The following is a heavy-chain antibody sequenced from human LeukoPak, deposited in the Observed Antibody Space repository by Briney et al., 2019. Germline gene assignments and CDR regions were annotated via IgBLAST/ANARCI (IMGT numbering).Heavy chain of an antibody. CDR2: IYTSGST. Sequence: SETLSLTCTVSGVSITSYYWSWIRQPAGKGLEWIGRIYTSGSTNYNPSLKSRVTMSVDTSKNQFSLKLSSVTAADTAVYYCARDSYYDFWSAYGAFDIWGQGTMVTVSS. CDR1: GVSITSYY. CDR3: ARDSYYDFWSAYGAFDI. V-gene: IGHV4-4*07. D-gene: IGHD3-3*01. J-gene: IGHJ3*02.